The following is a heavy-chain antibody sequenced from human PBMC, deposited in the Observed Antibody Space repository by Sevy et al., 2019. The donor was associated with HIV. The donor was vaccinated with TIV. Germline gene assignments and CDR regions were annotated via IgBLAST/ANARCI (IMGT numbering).Heavy chain of an antibody. V-gene: IGHV3-21*06. J-gene: IGHJ4*02. Sequence: GGSLRLSCVASGFTFSSYNMNWVRQAPGKGLEWVSSISSSSSYVYHADSVKGRFTISRDNAKNSLYLQMNSLRAEDTAVYYCAKWDADRRWFFDYCGQGTLVTVSS. CDR1: GFTFSSYN. CDR2: ISSSSSYV. D-gene: IGHD1-26*01. CDR3: AKWDADRRWFFDY.